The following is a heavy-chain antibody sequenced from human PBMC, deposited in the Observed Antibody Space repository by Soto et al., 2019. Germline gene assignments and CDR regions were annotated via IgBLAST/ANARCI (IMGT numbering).Heavy chain of an antibody. CDR3: GRXCTNTXXXXGYYLDL. J-gene: IGHJ5*02. Sequence: QVLLVQSGAEMKQPGSSVSVSCRASGDSFTNXAFTWVRXAXXQGPEWLGGIILALGTPHYSQRFQGRLTITADESSSTVYMELGSLRLDDTAVYYCGRXCTNTXXXXGYYLDLWGQGTLLTVSS. D-gene: IGHD2-8*01. CDR2: IILALGTP. V-gene: IGHV1-69*01. CDR1: GDSFTNXA.